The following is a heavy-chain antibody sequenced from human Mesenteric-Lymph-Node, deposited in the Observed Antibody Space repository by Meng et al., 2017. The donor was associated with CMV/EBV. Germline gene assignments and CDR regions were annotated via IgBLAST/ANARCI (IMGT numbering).Heavy chain of an antibody. CDR3: ARVRSGKYENIDY. CDR2: IIHNGDT. D-gene: IGHD6-19*01. Sequence: TWAFYGGSFSGNFWSWIRQPPGGGLEWIGEIIHNGDTNYNPYLKSRVTISIDTSKNQLFLIMNSLSAADTAVYYCARVRSGKYENIDYWGQGVLVTVSS. CDR1: GGSFSGNF. J-gene: IGHJ4*02. V-gene: IGHV4-34*12.